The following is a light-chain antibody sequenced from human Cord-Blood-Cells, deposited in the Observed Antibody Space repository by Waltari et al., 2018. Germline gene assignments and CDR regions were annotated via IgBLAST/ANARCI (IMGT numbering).Light chain of an antibody. CDR2: DGS. CDR1: QSISSW. CDR3: QQYNSYLT. J-gene: IGKJ4*01. Sequence: DMQMTQSPSTLSASVGDRVTITCRASQSISSWLAWYQQKPGKAPKRLIYDGSSLESGVPSRFSGSGSGTEFTLTISSLQPDDFATYYCQQYNSYLTFGGGTKVEIK. V-gene: IGKV1-5*01.